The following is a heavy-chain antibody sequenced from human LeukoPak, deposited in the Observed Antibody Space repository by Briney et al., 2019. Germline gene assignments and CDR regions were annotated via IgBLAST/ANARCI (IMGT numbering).Heavy chain of an antibody. CDR2: IKQDGSEK. J-gene: IGHJ4*02. D-gene: IGHD4-23*01. Sequence: GGSLRLSCAASGFTFSSYWMSWVRLAPGKGLEWVANIKQDGSEKYYVDSVKGRFTISRDNAKNSLYLQMNSLRAEDTAVYYCARFYGGNSGYYFDYWGQGTLVTVSS. CDR3: ARFYGGNSGYYFDY. CDR1: GFTFSSYW. V-gene: IGHV3-7*01.